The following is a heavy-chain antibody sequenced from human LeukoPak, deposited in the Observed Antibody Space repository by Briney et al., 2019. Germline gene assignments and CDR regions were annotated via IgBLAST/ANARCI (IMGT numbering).Heavy chain of an antibody. CDR3: AKSDSGSGYYYYYMDV. CDR2: ISYDGSNK. Sequence: GGSLRLSCAASGFTFRSYGMHWVRQAPGKGLEWVAVISYDGSNKYYADSVKGRFTVSRDNSKNTLYLQMNSLRGEDTAVYYCAKSDSGSGYYYYYMDVWGKGTTVTVSS. D-gene: IGHD3-10*01. J-gene: IGHJ6*03. CDR1: GFTFRSYG. V-gene: IGHV3-30*18.